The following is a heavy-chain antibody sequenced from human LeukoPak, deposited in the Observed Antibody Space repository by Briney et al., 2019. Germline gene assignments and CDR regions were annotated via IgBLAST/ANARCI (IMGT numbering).Heavy chain of an antibody. CDR3: ARDRALDGSGSYIVDY. Sequence: GGSLRLSCAASGFTVSSNYMSWVRQAPGKGLEWVSVIYSGGSTYYADSVKGRFTISRDNSKNTLYLQMNSLRAEDTAVYYCARDRALDGSGSYIVDYWGQGTLVTVSS. V-gene: IGHV3-53*01. J-gene: IGHJ4*02. CDR1: GFTVSSNY. CDR2: IYSGGST. D-gene: IGHD3-10*01.